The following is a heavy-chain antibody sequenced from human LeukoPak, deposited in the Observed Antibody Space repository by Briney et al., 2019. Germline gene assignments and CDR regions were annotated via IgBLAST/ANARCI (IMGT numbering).Heavy chain of an antibody. J-gene: IGHJ6*02. CDR2: IYHSGST. D-gene: IGHD3-10*01. Sequence: SETLSLTCAVAGYSISSSNWWCCSRQAPGKGLEWVGNIYHSGSTYHNPSLKSRLTMSIYTSKSQFSLKLNSVTAVDTALYYTARVWVRGHATDVCGQGTTVTASS. CDR1: GYSISSSNW. CDR3: ARVWVRGHATDV. V-gene: IGHV4-28*03.